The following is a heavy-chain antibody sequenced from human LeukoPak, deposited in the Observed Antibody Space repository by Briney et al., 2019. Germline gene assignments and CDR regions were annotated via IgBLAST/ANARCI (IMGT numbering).Heavy chain of an antibody. V-gene: IGHV3-30*03. CDR1: GFTFSSHG. CDR3: ARSLIAAAGEPNYYYYYYMDV. CDR2: ISYDGSNK. D-gene: IGHD6-13*01. Sequence: GGSLRLSCAASGFTFSSHGMNWVRQAPGKGLEWVAVISYDGSNKYYADSVKGRFTISRDNSKNTLYLQMNSLRAEDTAVYYCARSLIAAAGEPNYYYYYYMDVWGKGTTVTVSS. J-gene: IGHJ6*03.